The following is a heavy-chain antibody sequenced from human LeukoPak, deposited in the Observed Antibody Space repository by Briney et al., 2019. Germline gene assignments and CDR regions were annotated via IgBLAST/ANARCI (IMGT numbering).Heavy chain of an antibody. V-gene: IGHV3-23*01. Sequence: GGSLRLSCAASGFSFGNHAMIWVRQAAGKGLEWVSGISGSGGATYYADSVKGRFTISRDDPHNTLYLQMNSLRAEDTAVYFCARGGVDYYGSGTYYLMYYFDYWGQGALVTVSS. CDR1: GFSFGNHA. J-gene: IGHJ4*02. CDR3: ARGGVDYYGSGTYYLMYYFDY. D-gene: IGHD3-10*01. CDR2: ISGSGGAT.